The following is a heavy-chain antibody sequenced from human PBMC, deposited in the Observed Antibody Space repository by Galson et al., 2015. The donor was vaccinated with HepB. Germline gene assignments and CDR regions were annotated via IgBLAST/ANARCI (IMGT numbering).Heavy chain of an antibody. CDR1: GYSFASYW. D-gene: IGHD3-10*01. CDR2: IYPGDSAT. CDR3: ARMWDYYGSGSHGFDY. J-gene: IGHJ4*02. Sequence: QSGAEVKKPGESLRISCKGSGYSFASYWIGWVRQMPGKGLEWMGIIYPGDSATRYSPSFQGQVTISADKSIHTAYLQWSSLKASDTAIYYCARMWDYYGSGSHGFDYWGQGTLVTVSS. V-gene: IGHV5-51*01.